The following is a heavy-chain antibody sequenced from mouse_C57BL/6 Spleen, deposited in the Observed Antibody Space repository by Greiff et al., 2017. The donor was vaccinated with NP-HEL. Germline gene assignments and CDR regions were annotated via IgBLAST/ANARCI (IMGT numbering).Heavy chain of an antibody. V-gene: IGHV3-6*01. CDR2: ISYDGSN. J-gene: IGHJ3*01. CDR3: ARGGLGAY. D-gene: IGHD2-4*01. Sequence: EVQLHQSGPGLVKPSQSLSLTCSVTGYSITSGYYWNWIRQFPGNKLEWMGYISYDGSNNYNPSLKNRISITRDTSKNQFFLKLNSVTTEDTATYYCARGGLGAYWGQGTLVTVSA. CDR1: GYSITSGYY.